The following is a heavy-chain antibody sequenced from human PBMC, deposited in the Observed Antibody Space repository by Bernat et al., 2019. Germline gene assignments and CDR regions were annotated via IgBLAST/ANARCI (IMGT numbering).Heavy chain of an antibody. J-gene: IGHJ3*02. V-gene: IGHV1-69*01. CDR2: IIPIFGTA. CDR1: GGTFSSYA. CDR3: ARDIVATMGDDAFDI. Sequence: QVQLVQSGAEVKKPGSSVKVSCKASGGTFSSYAISWVRQAPGQGLEWMGGIIPIFGTANYAQKFQGRVTITADESTSTAYMELSSLRSEDTAVYYRARDIVATMGDDAFDIWCQGTMVTVSS. D-gene: IGHD5-12*01.